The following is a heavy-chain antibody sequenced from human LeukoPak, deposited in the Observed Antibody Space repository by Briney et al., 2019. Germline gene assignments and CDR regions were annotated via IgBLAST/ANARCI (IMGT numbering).Heavy chain of an antibody. J-gene: IGHJ4*02. Sequence: PGGSLRLSCVAPGFSFSNYAMHWVRQAPGEGLEWVALIRYDGSMKYYADSVKGRFTISRDNSNHTLLLQMNSLRGEDTAVYYCAKGAGTYEYFDYWGQGTLVTVSS. CDR3: AKGAGTYEYFDY. CDR2: IRYDGSMK. D-gene: IGHD1-26*01. CDR1: GFSFSNYA. V-gene: IGHV3-30*02.